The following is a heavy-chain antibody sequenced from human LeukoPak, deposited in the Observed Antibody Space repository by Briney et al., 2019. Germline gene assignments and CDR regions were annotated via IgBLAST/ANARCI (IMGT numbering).Heavy chain of an antibody. CDR2: IYYSGST. V-gene: IGHV4-39*07. CDR3: ARGDFWSGYSFGAIDY. CDR1: GGSISSSSYY. J-gene: IGHJ4*02. Sequence: PSETLSLTCTVSGGSISSSSYYWGWIRQPPGKGLEWIGSIYYSGSTYYNPSLKSRVTISVDTSKNQFSLKLSSVTAADTAVYYCARGDFWSGYSFGAIDYWGQGTLVTVSS. D-gene: IGHD3-3*01.